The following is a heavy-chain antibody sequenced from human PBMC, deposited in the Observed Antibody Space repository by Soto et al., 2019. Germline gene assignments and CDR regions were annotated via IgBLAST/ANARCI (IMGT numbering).Heavy chain of an antibody. CDR2: IYYSGST. CDR1: GGSISSSSYY. CDR3: ARRDCSGGSCFGGWFDP. V-gene: IGHV4-39*01. J-gene: IGHJ5*02. D-gene: IGHD2-15*01. Sequence: QLQLQESGPGLVKPSETLSLTCTVSGGSISSSSYYWGWIRQPPGKGLEWIGSIYYSGSTYYNPSLKSRVTISVDTSKNQLSLKLSSVTAADTAVYYCARRDCSGGSCFGGWFDPWGQGTLVTVSS.